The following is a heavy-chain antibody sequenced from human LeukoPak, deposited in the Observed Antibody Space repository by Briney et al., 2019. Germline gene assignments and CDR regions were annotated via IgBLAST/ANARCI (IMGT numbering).Heavy chain of an antibody. D-gene: IGHD2-2*02. CDR2: INPNSGGT. CDR1: GYTFTGYY. V-gene: IGHV1-2*02. J-gene: IGHJ3*02. Sequence: AASVKVSCKASGYTFTGYYMHWVRQAPGQGLEWMGWINPNSGGTNYAQKFQGRVTMTRDTSINTAYMELSRLRSDDTAVYFCARSSTTWYNAFDIWGQGTMVTVS. CDR3: ARSSTTWYNAFDI.